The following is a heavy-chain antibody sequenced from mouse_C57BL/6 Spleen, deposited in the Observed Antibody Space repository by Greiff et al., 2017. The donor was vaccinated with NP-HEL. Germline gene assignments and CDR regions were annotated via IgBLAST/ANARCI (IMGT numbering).Heavy chain of an antibody. J-gene: IGHJ4*01. CDR2: IYPSDSET. CDR1: GYTFTSYW. Sequence: QVQLQQPGAELVRPGSSVKLSCKASGYTFTSYWMDWVKQRPGQGLEWIGNIYPSDSETHYNQKFKDKATLTVDRSSSTAYMQLSSLTSEDSAVYYCASTGTRAMDYWGQGTSVTVSS. V-gene: IGHV1-61*01. D-gene: IGHD4-1*02. CDR3: ASTGTRAMDY.